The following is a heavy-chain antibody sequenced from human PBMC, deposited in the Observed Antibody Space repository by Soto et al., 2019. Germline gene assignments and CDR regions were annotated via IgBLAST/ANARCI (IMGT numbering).Heavy chain of an antibody. Sequence: SETLSLTCTVSGGSISSYYWSWIRQPPGKGLEWIGYIYYSGSTNYNPSLKSRVTISVDTSKNQFSLKLSSVTAADTAVYYCARGGGLKTGGSSGSFDYWGQGTLVTVSS. D-gene: IGHD6-6*01. CDR2: IYYSGST. J-gene: IGHJ4*02. CDR1: GGSISSYY. CDR3: ARGGGLKTGGSSGSFDY. V-gene: IGHV4-59*01.